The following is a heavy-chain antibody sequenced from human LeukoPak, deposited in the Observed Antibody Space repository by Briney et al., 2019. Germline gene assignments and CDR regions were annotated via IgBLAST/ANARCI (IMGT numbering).Heavy chain of an antibody. CDR3: ARIAGGLYFYYYYMDV. V-gene: IGHV4-59*01. CDR2: IYYSGST. Sequence: SETLSLTCTVSGGSISSYYWSWIRQPPGKGLEWIGYIYYSGSTNYNPSLKSRVTISVDTSKNQFSLKLSSVTAADTAVYYCARIAGGLYFYYYYMDVWGKGTTVTVSS. J-gene: IGHJ6*03. D-gene: IGHD3-16*01. CDR1: GGSISSYY.